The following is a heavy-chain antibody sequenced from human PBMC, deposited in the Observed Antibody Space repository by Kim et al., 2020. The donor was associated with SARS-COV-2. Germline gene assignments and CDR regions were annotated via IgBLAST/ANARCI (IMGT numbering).Heavy chain of an antibody. V-gene: IGHV4-30-2*01. J-gene: IGHJ4*02. D-gene: IGHD2-15*01. Sequence: SETLSLTCAVSGGSISSGGYSWSWIRQPPGKGLEWIGYIYHSGSTYYNPSLKSRVTISVDRSKNQFSLKLSSVTAADTAVYYCARVVKGGYVDYWGQGTLVTVSS. CDR1: GGSISSGGYS. CDR3: ARVVKGGYVDY. CDR2: IYHSGST.